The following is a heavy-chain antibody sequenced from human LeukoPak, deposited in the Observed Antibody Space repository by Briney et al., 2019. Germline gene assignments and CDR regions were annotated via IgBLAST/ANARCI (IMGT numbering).Heavy chain of an antibody. CDR2: INAVNGNT. V-gene: IGHV1-3*01. CDR3: ARGAPIRVAVAATFDP. CDR1: GYTFTNYA. D-gene: IGHD6-19*01. Sequence: ASVKVSCKASGYTFTNYAIHWVRQAPGQRLEWMGWINAVNGNTKYSQKFQGRVTITRDTSASTAYMELSSLRSEDTAVYYCARGAPIRVAVAATFDPWGQGTLVTVPS. J-gene: IGHJ5*02.